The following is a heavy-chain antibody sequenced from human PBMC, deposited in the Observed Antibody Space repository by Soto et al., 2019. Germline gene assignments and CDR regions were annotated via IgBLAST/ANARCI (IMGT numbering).Heavy chain of an antibody. D-gene: IGHD4-17*01. CDR1: GFTFSSYA. Sequence: PGGSLRLSCAASGFTFSSYAMSWVRQAPGKGLEWVSAISGSGGSTYYADSVKGRFTISRDNSKNTLYLQMNSLRAEDTAVYYCAKRKDPTVTRALDYWGQGTLVTVSS. V-gene: IGHV3-23*01. CDR3: AKRKDPTVTRALDY. J-gene: IGHJ4*02. CDR2: ISGSGGST.